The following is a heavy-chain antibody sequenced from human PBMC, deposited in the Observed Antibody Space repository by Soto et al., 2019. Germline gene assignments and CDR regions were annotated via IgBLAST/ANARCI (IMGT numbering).Heavy chain of an antibody. Sequence: EASVKVSCKASGGTFSSYAISWVRQAPGQGLEWMGGIIPIFGTANYAQKFQGRVTITADESTSTAYMELSSLRSEDTAVYYCARGGVAVAGDYYGMDVWGQGTTVNVSS. D-gene: IGHD6-19*01. CDR1: GGTFSSYA. J-gene: IGHJ6*02. CDR3: ARGGVAVAGDYYGMDV. V-gene: IGHV1-69*13. CDR2: IIPIFGTA.